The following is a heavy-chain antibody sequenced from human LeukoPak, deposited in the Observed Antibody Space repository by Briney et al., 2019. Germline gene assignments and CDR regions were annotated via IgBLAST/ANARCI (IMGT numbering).Heavy chain of an antibody. V-gene: IGHV3-30*18. CDR2: IWYGGTNK. D-gene: IGHD2-21*01. J-gene: IGHJ6*03. Sequence: GRSLRLSCAASGFTFSSHGMHWVRQAPGKGLEWVAVIWYGGTNKYYADSVKGRFTISRDNSKNTLHLQMNSLRAEDTAVYYCAKDGLAYCGGDCYIEYYYYMDVWGKGTTVTVSS. CDR3: AKDGLAYCGGDCYIEYYYYMDV. CDR1: GFTFSSHG.